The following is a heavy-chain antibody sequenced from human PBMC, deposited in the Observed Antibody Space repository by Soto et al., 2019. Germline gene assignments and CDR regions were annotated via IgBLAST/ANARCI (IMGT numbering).Heavy chain of an antibody. CDR1: GFTFNNYA. V-gene: IGHV3-23*01. CDR3: AKDFGDSSPFGY. D-gene: IGHD2-21*02. J-gene: IGHJ4*02. Sequence: GGSLRLSFAASGFTFNNYALTWVRQAPGKGLEWVSAISGSGGATYYADSVKGRFTISRDNSKNTLYLQMNSLKAEDTAVYYCAKDFGDSSPFGYWGQGALVTVSS. CDR2: ISGSGGAT.